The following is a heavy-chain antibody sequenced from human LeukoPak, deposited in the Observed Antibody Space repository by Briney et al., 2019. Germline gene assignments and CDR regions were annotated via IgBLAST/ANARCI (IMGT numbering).Heavy chain of an antibody. V-gene: IGHV3-23*01. CDR2: ISGSGGST. CDR1: GFTFSSYA. J-gene: IGHJ4*02. D-gene: IGHD3-3*01. CDR3: EGDFWSGYQSDY. Sequence: GGSLRLSCAASGFTFSSYAMSWVRQAPGKGLEWVSAISGSGGSTYYADSVKSRFTISRDNSKNTLYLQMNSLRAEDTAVYYCEGDFWSGYQSDYWGQGTLVTVSS.